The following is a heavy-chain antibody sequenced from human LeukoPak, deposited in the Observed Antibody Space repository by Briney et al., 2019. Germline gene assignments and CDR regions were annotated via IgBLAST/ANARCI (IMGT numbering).Heavy chain of an antibody. CDR3: AKRMYGWYQIDY. CDR2: ITGPGEGT. V-gene: IGHV3-23*01. D-gene: IGHD6-19*01. J-gene: IGHJ4*02. CDR1: GFSFSDYA. Sequence: GGSLRLSCAASGFSFSDYAMSWVRQAPGKGLEWVSAITGPGEGTWYADSVQGRFTTSRDNSKHTLYLQMNSLRAEDTVVYFCAKRMYGWYQIDYWGQGTLVTVSS.